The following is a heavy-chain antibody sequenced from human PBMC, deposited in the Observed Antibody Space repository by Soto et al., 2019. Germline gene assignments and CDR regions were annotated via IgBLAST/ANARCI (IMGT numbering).Heavy chain of an antibody. J-gene: IGHJ4*02. CDR3: ARQERLVYYYFDY. V-gene: IGHV4-39*01. CDR1: GDSISSSSYY. D-gene: IGHD6-6*01. CDR2: IYYSGST. Sequence: QLQLQESGPGLVKPSETLSLTCTVSGDSISSSSYYWGWIRQPPGKGLEWIGNIYYSGSTYYNPSLKSRVTISVDTSKNQFSLKLSSVTAADTAVYFCARQERLVYYYFDYWGQGTLFTVSS.